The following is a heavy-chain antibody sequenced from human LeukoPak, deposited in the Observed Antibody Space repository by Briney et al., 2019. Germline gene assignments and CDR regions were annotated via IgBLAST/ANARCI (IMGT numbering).Heavy chain of an antibody. CDR1: GNSISSGDNY. D-gene: IGHD3-3*01. V-gene: IGHV4-61*02. Sequence: SETLSLTCTVSGNSISSGDNYWSWIRQPAGKGLEWIGRIYTSGSTNYNPSLKSRVTISEDTSENQFSLKLSSVTAADTAVYYCARAFRGIFGVFEAFDIWGQGTMVTVSS. J-gene: IGHJ3*02. CDR3: ARAFRGIFGVFEAFDI. CDR2: IYTSGST.